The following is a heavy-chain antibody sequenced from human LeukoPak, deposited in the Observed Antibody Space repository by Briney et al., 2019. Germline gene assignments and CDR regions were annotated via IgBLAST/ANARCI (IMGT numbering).Heavy chain of an antibody. Sequence: AASVKVSCKASGYTFTSYDINWVRQAPGQGLEWMGWINPNSGGTNYAQKFQGRVTMTRDTSISTAYMELSRLRSDDTAVYYCARDGGGYFGPNHDYWGQGTLVTVSS. D-gene: IGHD5-18*01. CDR3: ARDGGGYFGPNHDY. CDR2: INPNSGGT. V-gene: IGHV1-2*02. CDR1: GYTFTSYD. J-gene: IGHJ4*02.